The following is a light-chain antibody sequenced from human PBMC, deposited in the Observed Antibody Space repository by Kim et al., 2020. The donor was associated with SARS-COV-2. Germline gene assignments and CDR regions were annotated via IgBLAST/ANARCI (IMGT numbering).Light chain of an antibody. CDR3: NSRDSSGNHVV. V-gene: IGLV3-19*01. CDR1: SLRSYY. CDR2: GKN. Sequence: SELTQDPAVSVALGQTVRITCQGDSLRSYYASWYQQKPGQAPVLVIYGKNNRPAGIPDRCSGSSSGNTASLTITGAQAEDEADYYCNSRDSSGNHVVFGGGTQLTVL. J-gene: IGLJ2*01.